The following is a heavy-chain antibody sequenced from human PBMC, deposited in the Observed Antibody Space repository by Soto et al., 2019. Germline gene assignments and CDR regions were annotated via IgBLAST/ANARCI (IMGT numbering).Heavy chain of an antibody. V-gene: IGHV3-30*18. D-gene: IGHD2-15*01. CDR2: ISYDGSNK. CDR1: GFIFSGYG. J-gene: IGHJ4*02. Sequence: PGGSLRLSCAASGFIFSGYGMHWNLQAPGKVLEYMTPISYDGSNKYYADSVKGRFTISRDNSKNTLYLQMNSLRPEDTAVYYCAKDWLWGGASCYGFDYWGQGALVTVSS. CDR3: AKDWLWGGASCYGFDY.